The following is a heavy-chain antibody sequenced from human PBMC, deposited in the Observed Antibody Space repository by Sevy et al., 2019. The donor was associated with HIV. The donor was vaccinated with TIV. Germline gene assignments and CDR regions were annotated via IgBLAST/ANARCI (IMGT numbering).Heavy chain of an antibody. CDR1: GFTFSNYN. D-gene: IGHD3-22*01. J-gene: IGHJ4*02. V-gene: IGHV3-21*01. CDR2: ITSSSDYI. CDR3: ARDRRTLNYYASSGYNYYFDY. Sequence: GGSLRLSYAASGFTFSNYNMTWVRQAPGKGLEWVSSITSSSDYIYDADSVKGRFTISRDNAKNSLYLQMNSLRAEDTAVYYCARDRRTLNYYASSGYNYYFDYWGQGTLVTVSS.